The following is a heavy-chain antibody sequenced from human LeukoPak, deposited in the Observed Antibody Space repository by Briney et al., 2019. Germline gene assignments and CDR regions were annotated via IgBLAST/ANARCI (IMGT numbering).Heavy chain of an antibody. V-gene: IGHV4-28*05. CDR2: IYYSGRI. CDR1: GDSISRSDW. Sequence: SETLSLTCAVSGDSISRSDWWAWIRQPPRKGLEWLGNIYYSGRIYHNPSLQTRVIMSVDSSKNQFSLRLGSVTAMDTAVYYCAKTRSGTYYGDSFDIWGQGILVIVSS. J-gene: IGHJ3*02. CDR3: AKTRSGTYYGDSFDI. D-gene: IGHD1-26*01.